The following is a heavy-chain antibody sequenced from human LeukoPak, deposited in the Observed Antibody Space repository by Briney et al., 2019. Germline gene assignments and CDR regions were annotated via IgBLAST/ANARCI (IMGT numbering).Heavy chain of an antibody. CDR1: GFTFSSYW. J-gene: IGHJ3*02. Sequence: GGSLRLSCAASGFTFSSYWMHWVRQAPGKGLVWVSRINTDGSSTSYADSVKGRFTISRDNAKNTPYLQMNSLRAEDTAVHYCMIRTVGAGFDIWGQGTMVTVSS. CDR3: MIRTVGAGFDI. CDR2: INTDGSST. V-gene: IGHV3-74*01. D-gene: IGHD3-22*01.